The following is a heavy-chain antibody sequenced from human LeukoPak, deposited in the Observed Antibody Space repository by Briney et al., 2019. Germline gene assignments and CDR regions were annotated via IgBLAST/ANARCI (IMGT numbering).Heavy chain of an antibody. J-gene: IGHJ4*02. CDR2: IFSSGST. V-gene: IGHV4-59*01. Sequence: PSETLSLTCTVSGGSISSYYWSWIRQPPGKGLEWIGYIFSSGSTKYNPSLKGRVTISVDTSQNHFSLKLNSVTAADTAVYYCAREAGSSGWFDYWGQGTLVTVSS. CDR1: GGSISSYY. CDR3: AREAGSSGWFDY. D-gene: IGHD1-26*01.